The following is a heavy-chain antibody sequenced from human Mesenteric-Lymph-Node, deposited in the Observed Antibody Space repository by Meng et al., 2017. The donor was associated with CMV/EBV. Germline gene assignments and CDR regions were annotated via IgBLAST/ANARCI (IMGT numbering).Heavy chain of an antibody. Sequence: SGCPFSSYAISWVRQAPGQGLEWMGGIIPIFGTANYAQKFQGRVTITADKSTSTAYMELSSLRSEDTAVYYCASGDYFGSGSLYYFDYWGQGTLVTVSS. D-gene: IGHD3-10*01. CDR3: ASGDYFGSGSLYYFDY. V-gene: IGHV1-69*06. CDR1: GCPFSSYA. J-gene: IGHJ4*02. CDR2: IIPIFGTA.